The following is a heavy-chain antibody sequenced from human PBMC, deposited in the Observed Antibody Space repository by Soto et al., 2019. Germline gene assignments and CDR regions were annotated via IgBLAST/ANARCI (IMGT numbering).Heavy chain of an antibody. D-gene: IGHD3-22*01. CDR1: GGSFSNHA. CDR3: ARGPDRSGFYLFDY. J-gene: IGHJ4*02. V-gene: IGHV1-69*13. CDR2: IIPISGTT. Sequence: ASVKVSCKASGGSFSNHAVSWVRQAPGQGPEWMGGIIPISGTTNYAQKFQDRVTITADESMTTAYMELNSLRSEDSAVYYCARGPDRSGFYLFDYWGQGTLVTVSS.